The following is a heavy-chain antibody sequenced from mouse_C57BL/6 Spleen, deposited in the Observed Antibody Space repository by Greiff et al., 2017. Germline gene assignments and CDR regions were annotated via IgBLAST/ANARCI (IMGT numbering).Heavy chain of an antibody. CDR1: GYTFTSYG. V-gene: IGHV1-81*01. Sequence: VQLQQSGAELARPGASVKLSCKASGYTFTSYGISWVKQRTGQGLEWIGEIYPRSGNTYYNEKFKGKATLTADKSSSTAYMELRSLTSEDSAVYFCARRTGIYWYFDVWGTGTTVTVSS. CDR2: IYPRSGNT. CDR3: ARRTGIYWYFDV. D-gene: IGHD4-1*01. J-gene: IGHJ1*03.